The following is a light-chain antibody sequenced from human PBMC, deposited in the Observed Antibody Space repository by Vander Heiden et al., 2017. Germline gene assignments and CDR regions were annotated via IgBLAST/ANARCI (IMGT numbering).Light chain of an antibody. V-gene: IGLV1-40*01. CDR3: QSYDSTLSGYVV. Sequence: HSVLTQPPSVSGAPGHRVTIACTGSSSNIGAGYDVHWYQQLPGTAPKLLIYGNSNRPSGVPDRFSGSKSCTSASLAITGLQAEDEADYYCQSYDSTLSGYVVFGGGTKLTVL. CDR2: GNS. J-gene: IGLJ2*01. CDR1: SSNIGAGYD.